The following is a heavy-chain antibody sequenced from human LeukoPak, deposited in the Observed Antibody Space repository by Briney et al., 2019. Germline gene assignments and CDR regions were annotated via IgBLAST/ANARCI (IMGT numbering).Heavy chain of an antibody. V-gene: IGHV3-23*01. CDR3: AKGPKFIIAAAGYYFDY. J-gene: IGHJ4*02. CDR2: ISGSGGST. CDR1: GFTFSTYA. D-gene: IGHD6-13*01. Sequence: GGSLRLSCAASGFTFSTYAMTWVRQAPGKGLEWVSAISGSGGSTYYADSVKGRFTISRDNSKNTLYLQMNSLRAEDTAVYYCAKGPKFIIAAAGYYFDYWGQGTLVTVSS.